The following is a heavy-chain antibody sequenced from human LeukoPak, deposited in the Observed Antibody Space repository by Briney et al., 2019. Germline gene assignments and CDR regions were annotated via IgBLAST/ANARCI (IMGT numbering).Heavy chain of an antibody. CDR3: ARGHRPTRYCSGGSCYRGPHYYYYGMDV. CDR1: GGSFSGYS. D-gene: IGHD2-15*01. CDR2: INQSGST. J-gene: IGHJ6*04. Sequence: SETLSLTCAVYGGSFSGYSWSWSRQPPGKGLEWIGEINQSGSTNYNPSLKSRVTISVDTSKNQFSLKLSSVTAADTAVYYCARGHRPTRYCSGGSCYRGPHYYYYGMDVWGKGTTVTVSS. V-gene: IGHV4-34*01.